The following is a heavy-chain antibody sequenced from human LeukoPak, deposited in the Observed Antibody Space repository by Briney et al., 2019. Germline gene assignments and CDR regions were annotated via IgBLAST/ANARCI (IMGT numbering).Heavy chain of an antibody. CDR1: GYTFTSYG. V-gene: IGHV1-18*04. J-gene: IGHJ5*02. Sequence: ASAKVSCKASGYTFTSYGISWVRQAPGQGLEWMGWISACNGNTNYAQKLQGRVTMTTDTSTSTAYMELRSLRSDDTAVYYCARDPLQYQLTHNWFDPWGQGTLVTVSS. CDR3: ARDPLQYQLTHNWFDP. CDR2: ISACNGNT. D-gene: IGHD2-2*01.